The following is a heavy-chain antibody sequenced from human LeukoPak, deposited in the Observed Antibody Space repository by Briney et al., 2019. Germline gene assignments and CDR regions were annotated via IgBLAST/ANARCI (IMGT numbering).Heavy chain of an antibody. Sequence: SETLSLTCAVSGGSISSSNWWSWVRQPPGKGLEWIGEINHSGSTNYNPSLKSRVTISVDTSKNQFSLKLSSVTAADTAVYYCARGRLRFDYWGQGTLVTVSS. V-gene: IGHV4-4*02. CDR3: ARGRLRFDY. D-gene: IGHD6-25*01. CDR1: GGSISSSNW. J-gene: IGHJ4*02. CDR2: INHSGST.